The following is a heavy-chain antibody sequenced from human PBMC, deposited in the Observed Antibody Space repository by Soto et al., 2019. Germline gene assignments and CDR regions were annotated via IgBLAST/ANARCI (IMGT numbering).Heavy chain of an antibody. CDR2: IYYTGTT. Sequence: TSETLSLTCTVSGGSISSSSYYWGWIRQPPGKGLEWIGSIYYTGTTYYSPSLKSRVTISVDTSKNLVSLKLSSVTAADTAVYFCSRGSYYYDSSGYYYAYWGQGTLVTVS. J-gene: IGHJ4*02. CDR3: SRGSYYYDSSGYYYAY. CDR1: GGSISSSSYY. D-gene: IGHD3-22*01. V-gene: IGHV4-39*01.